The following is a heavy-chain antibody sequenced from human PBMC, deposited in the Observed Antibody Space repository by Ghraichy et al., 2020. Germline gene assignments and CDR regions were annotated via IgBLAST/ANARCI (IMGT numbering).Heavy chain of an antibody. Sequence: SQTLSLTCAISGDSVSSNSSAWNWIRQSPSRGLEWLVRTYYRSKWYNDYALSVPSRITINPDTSKNQFSLQLNSVTLEDTAVYYCARDSSVGDGRNPCFDFWGQGTLVTVAS. CDR2: TYYRSKWYN. CDR1: GDSVSSNSSA. D-gene: IGHD5-24*01. J-gene: IGHJ4*02. V-gene: IGHV6-1*01. CDR3: ARDSSVGDGRNPCFDF.